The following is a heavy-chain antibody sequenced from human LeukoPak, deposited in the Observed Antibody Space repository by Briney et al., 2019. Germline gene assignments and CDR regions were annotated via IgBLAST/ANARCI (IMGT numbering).Heavy chain of an antibody. CDR3: STDPRLLMY. V-gene: IGHV3-11*01. J-gene: IGHJ4*01. D-gene: IGHD2-8*01. CDR2: ISGSGSDI. Sequence: GGSLRLSCVVSGFSISDSYVTWIRQTPGKGLEWLAYISGSGSDIYFADSVKGRFTISRDNAKSSLYLQMNSLRPEDTALYYCSTDPRLLMYWGHGTLVTVSS. CDR1: GFSISDSY.